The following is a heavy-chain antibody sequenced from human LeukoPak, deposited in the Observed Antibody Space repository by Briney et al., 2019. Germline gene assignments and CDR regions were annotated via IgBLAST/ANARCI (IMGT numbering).Heavy chain of an antibody. CDR3: ARALGYCSSTSCYYFDN. Sequence: PSETLSLTCTVSGGSISSYYWSWIRQPPGKGLEWVSYISSRSSTIYYADSVKGRFTISRDNAKNSLYLQMNSLRAEDTAVYYCARALGYCSSTSCYYFDNWGQGTLVTVSS. V-gene: IGHV3-48*01. J-gene: IGHJ4*02. CDR1: GGSISSYY. D-gene: IGHD2-2*01. CDR2: ISSRSSTI.